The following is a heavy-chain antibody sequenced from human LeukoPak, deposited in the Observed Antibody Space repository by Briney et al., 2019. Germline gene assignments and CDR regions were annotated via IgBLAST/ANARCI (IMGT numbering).Heavy chain of an antibody. Sequence: GGSLRLSCAASGFTLSNYGVHWVRQAPGKGLEYVSSISANGAATYHAKSVDGRFTISRDNSKNTLYLQMGSLRAEDMAVYYCAREYSSTWYDLDHWGQGTLVTVSS. D-gene: IGHD6-13*01. V-gene: IGHV3-64*01. J-gene: IGHJ4*02. CDR2: ISANGAAT. CDR1: GFTLSNYG. CDR3: AREYSSTWYDLDH.